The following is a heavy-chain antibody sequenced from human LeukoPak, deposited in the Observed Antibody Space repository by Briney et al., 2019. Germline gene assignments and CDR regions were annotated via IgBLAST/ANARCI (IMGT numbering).Heavy chain of an antibody. V-gene: IGHV1-69*04. Sequence: SVKVSCKASGYTFTGYYMHWVRQAPGQGLEWMGRIIPILGIANYAQKFQGRVTITADKSTSTAYMELSSLRSEDTAVYYCARDPPGGYWGQGTLVTVSS. CDR3: ARDPPGGY. CDR1: GYTFTGYY. D-gene: IGHD2-15*01. J-gene: IGHJ4*02. CDR2: IIPILGIA.